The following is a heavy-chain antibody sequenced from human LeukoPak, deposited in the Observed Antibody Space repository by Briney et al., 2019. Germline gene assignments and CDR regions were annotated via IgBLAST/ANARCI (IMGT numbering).Heavy chain of an antibody. J-gene: IGHJ4*02. V-gene: IGHV3-30*02. Sequence: GGSLRLSCAASGFTFSSYGMHSVRQAPGKGLEWVAFIRYDGSNKYYADSVKGRFTISRDNSKNTLYLQMNSLRAEDTAVYYCAKDLSVVAAAVDYWGQGTLVTVSS. D-gene: IGHD2-15*01. CDR1: GFTFSSYG. CDR3: AKDLSVVAAAVDY. CDR2: IRYDGSNK.